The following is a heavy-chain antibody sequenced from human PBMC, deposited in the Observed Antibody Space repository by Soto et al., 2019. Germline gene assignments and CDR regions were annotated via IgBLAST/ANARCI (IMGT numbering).Heavy chain of an antibody. CDR2: ISSGSTYI. CDR3: ARVLEGYYYGSGSFDY. D-gene: IGHD3-10*01. V-gene: IGHV3-21*01. Sequence: VQLVESGGGLVKPGGSLRLSCAASGFTFNTYGMNWVRQAPGKGLEWVSSISSGSTYIYYADSVKGRFTISRDNAKNSLYLQMNSLRAEDTAVYYCARVLEGYYYGSGSFDYWGQGTLVTVSS. J-gene: IGHJ4*02. CDR1: GFTFNTYG.